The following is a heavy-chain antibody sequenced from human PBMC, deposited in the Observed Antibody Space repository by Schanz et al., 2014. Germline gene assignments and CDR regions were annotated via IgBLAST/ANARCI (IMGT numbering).Heavy chain of an antibody. J-gene: IGHJ5*02. Sequence: QVQLQESGPGLVKPSGTLSLTCAVSGASISSSNWWSWVRQPPGKGLEWIGEIYHSGNTNYNASLKRRVTISVEKSKIQFSLKVRSVTAADTAVYYCARGHHPHGITVAARGFDPWGQGTLVTVSS. CDR2: IYHSGNT. CDR3: ARGHHPHGITVAARGFDP. V-gene: IGHV4-4*02. CDR1: GASISSSNW. D-gene: IGHD6-19*01.